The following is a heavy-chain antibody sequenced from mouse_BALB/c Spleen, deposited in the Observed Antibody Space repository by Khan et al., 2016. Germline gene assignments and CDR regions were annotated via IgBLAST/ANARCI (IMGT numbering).Heavy chain of an antibody. CDR1: GFNMKDTN. V-gene: IGHV14-3*02. D-gene: IGHD2-10*01. CDR3: ANRTPTPRYVDV. CDR2: IDPANGNS. J-gene: IGHJ1*01. Sequence: VRLQQSGAELVKPGASVKLSCTASGFNMKDTNMHWVKRRPEQGLEWIGKIDPANGNSNFDPMFQGKATIRADTSSNTAYLQLSSLTSEDTAVYYCANRTPTPRYVDVWGAGTTVTVSS.